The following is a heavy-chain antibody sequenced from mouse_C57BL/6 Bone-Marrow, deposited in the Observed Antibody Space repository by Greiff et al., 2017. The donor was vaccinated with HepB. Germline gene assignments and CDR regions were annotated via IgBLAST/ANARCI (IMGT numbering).Heavy chain of an antibody. CDR2: IDPSDSYT. J-gene: IGHJ1*03. CDR1: GYTFTSYW. V-gene: IGHV1-59*01. D-gene: IGHD4-1*01. Sequence: QVQLQQPGAELVRPGTSVKLSCKASGYTFTSYWMHWVKQRPGQGLEWIGVIDPSDSYTNYNQKFKGKATLTVDTSSSTAYMQLSSLTSEDSAVYYCARLLGRYFDFWGTGTTVTVSS. CDR3: ARLLGRYFDF.